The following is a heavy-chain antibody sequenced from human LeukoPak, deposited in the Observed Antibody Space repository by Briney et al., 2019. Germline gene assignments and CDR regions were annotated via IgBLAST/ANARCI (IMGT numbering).Heavy chain of an antibody. CDR3: ASTVHPNHPNYGRNWPFFDH. CDR2: IYYSGTT. J-gene: IGHJ4*02. CDR1: GGSISSYY. D-gene: IGHD3-10*01. Sequence: PSETLSLTCTVSGGSISSYYWSWIRQPPGKGLEWIGYIYYSGTTNYNPSLKSRVTISVDTSKNQFSLKLSSVTAADTAVYFCASTVHPNHPNYGRNWPFFDHWGQGILVTVSS. V-gene: IGHV4-59*01.